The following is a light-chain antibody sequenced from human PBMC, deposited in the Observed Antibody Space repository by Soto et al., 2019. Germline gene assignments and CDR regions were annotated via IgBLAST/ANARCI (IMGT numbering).Light chain of an antibody. CDR1: QSVSGW. J-gene: IGKJ1*01. CDR3: QQYETFSGT. V-gene: IGKV1-5*01. Sequence: DIQMTQPPSSLSASVGDRVTITCRASQSVSGWLAWYQQKPGEAPKLLIYDASALPRGVPPRFSGSGSGTKFTLTIASLQPDDFATYYCQQYETFSGTFGPGTKVDIK. CDR2: DAS.